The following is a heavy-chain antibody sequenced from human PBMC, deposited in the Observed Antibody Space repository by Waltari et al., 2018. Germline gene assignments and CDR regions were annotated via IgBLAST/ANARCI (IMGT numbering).Heavy chain of an antibody. CDR1: GFTFSSYA. J-gene: IGHJ4*02. Sequence: EVQLLESGGGLVQPGGSLRLSCAASGFTFSSYAMSWVRQAPGKGLEWVSAISGSGGSTYYADSVKGRLTSSRDNSKNTLYLQMNSLRAEDTAVYYCAKVHGVAAAGEYYFDYWGQGTLVTVSS. D-gene: IGHD6-13*01. CDR3: AKVHGVAAAGEYYFDY. CDR2: ISGSGGST. V-gene: IGHV3-23*01.